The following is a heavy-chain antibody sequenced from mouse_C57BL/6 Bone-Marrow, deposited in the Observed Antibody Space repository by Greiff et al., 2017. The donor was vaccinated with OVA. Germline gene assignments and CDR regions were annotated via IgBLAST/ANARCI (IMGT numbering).Heavy chain of an antibody. D-gene: IGHD1-1*01. CDR2: IDPEDGET. CDR1: GFNIKDYY. J-gene: IGHJ2*01. Sequence: VQLQQSGAELVKPGASVKLSCTASGFNIKDYYMHWVKQRTEQGLEWIVMIDPEDGETKYAPKFQGKATITADTSSNTAYLQLSSLTSEDTAVYYCARSLITTVVATDYFDYWGQGTTLTVSS. V-gene: IGHV14-2*01. CDR3: ARSLITTVVATDYFDY.